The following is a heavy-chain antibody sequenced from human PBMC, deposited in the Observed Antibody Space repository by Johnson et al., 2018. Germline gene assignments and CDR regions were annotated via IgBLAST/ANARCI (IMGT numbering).Heavy chain of an antibody. CDR3: ARDPLDSALPFEL. J-gene: IGHJ3*01. Sequence: QVQLQESGPGLVKPSETLSLSCTVSGGPINDNTCYWAWMRQPPGKGLEWIGSIDYSGLTYYKPSLMSGVTISQDTSKHQFSLKLSSVTAADTAVYYCARDPLDSALPFELWGPGTMVTVSS. D-gene: IGHD2-2*03. V-gene: IGHV4-39*07. CDR2: IDYSGLT. CDR1: GGPINDNTCY.